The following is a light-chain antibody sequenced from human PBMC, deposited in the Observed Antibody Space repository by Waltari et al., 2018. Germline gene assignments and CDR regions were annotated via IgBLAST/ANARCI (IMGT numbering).Light chain of an antibody. CDR1: SGSVSSTSY. J-gene: IGLJ3*02. Sequence: QTVLTQEPSLSVSPGGTVTLTCALSSGSVSSTSYATWYQQTPGQAPRTLVYNGNGRASGVPDRFSGSILGNKAALTSTGAQADDEADYYCSMYMGSGIWVFGGGTKLTVL. V-gene: IGLV8-61*01. CDR2: NGN. CDR3: SMYMGSGIWV.